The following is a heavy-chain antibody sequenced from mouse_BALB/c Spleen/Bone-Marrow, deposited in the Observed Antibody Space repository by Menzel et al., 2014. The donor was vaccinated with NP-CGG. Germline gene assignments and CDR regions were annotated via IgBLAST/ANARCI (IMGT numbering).Heavy chain of an antibody. CDR1: GYTFTDYA. J-gene: IGHJ4*01. CDR3: ARDGNYDYYGMDY. Sequence: VQLQESGPELVRPGESVKISCKGSGYTFTDYAMHWVKRSHAKSLEWIGVISIYYDNTNYNQKFEGKATMTLDISSGTAYMELARLTSEDSAIYYCARDGNYDYYGMDYWGQGTSVTVSS. D-gene: IGHD2-1*01. V-gene: IGHV1-67*01. CDR2: ISIYYDNT.